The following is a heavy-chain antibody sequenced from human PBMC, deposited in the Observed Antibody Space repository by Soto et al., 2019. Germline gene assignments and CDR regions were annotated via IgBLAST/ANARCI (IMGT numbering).Heavy chain of an antibody. CDR1: GFNFTYNA. J-gene: IGHJ2*01. V-gene: IGHV3-30*04. Sequence: QEQLVESGGGVVRPGKSLRLSCEASGFNFTYNAMHWVRQAPGKGLEWVAVISFNGRKKFYARSVKVRFTISRDNSKNTLYLQINNLRPGDTAVYYCARDWLRRDDILTPSWNFNLWGQGTLVTAS. CDR2: ISFNGRKK. D-gene: IGHD3-9*01. CDR3: ARDWLRRDDILTPSWNFNL.